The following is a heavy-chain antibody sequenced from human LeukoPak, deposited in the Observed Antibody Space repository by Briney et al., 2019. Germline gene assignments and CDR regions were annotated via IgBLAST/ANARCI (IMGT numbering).Heavy chain of an antibody. Sequence: SETLSLTCTVSGGTLSSYYWSWLRQPPGKGLERMGYIYYSGSTNYNPSLKSRVTISVDTSKNQFSLKLSSATAADTAVYYCARTGGDSSGPWCFYYWGEGTLVTVAS. CDR1: GGTLSSYY. D-gene: IGHD6-19*01. J-gene: IGHJ4*02. V-gene: IGHV4-59*01. CDR2: IYYSGST. CDR3: ARTGGDSSGPWCFYY.